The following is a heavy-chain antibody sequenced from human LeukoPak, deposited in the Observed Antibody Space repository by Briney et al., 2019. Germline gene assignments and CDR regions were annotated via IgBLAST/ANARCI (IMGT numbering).Heavy chain of an antibody. Sequence: SETLSLTCIVSGGSISSAYWSWIRQPAGEGLEWIGHISTSGSTNYNPSLKSRVTISVDTSKNQFSLKLNSVTAADTAVYYCARRRLQPDWLGFDPWGQGTLVTVSS. CDR2: ISTSGST. CDR1: GGSISSAY. CDR3: ARRRLQPDWLGFDP. J-gene: IGHJ5*02. D-gene: IGHD5-24*01. V-gene: IGHV4-4*07.